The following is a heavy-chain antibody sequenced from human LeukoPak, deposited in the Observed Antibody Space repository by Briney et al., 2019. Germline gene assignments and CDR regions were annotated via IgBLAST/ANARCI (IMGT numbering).Heavy chain of an antibody. D-gene: IGHD3-22*01. J-gene: IGHJ6*02. CDR1: GFTFSNAW. CDR2: IKSKTDGGTT. Sequence: PGGSLRLSCAASGFTFSNAWMSWVRQAPGKGLEWVGRIKSKTDGGTTDYAAPVKGRFTISRDDSKNTLYLQMNSLKTEDTAVYYCIAKWLENYYYGMDVWGQGTTVTVSS. CDR3: IAKWLENYYYGMDV. V-gene: IGHV3-15*01.